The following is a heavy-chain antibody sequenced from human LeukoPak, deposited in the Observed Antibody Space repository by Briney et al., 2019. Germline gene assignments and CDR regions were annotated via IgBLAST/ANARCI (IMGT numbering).Heavy chain of an antibody. V-gene: IGHV3-21*01. Sequence: PGGSLRLSCAASGFTFSSYSMNWVRQAPGKGLEWVSSISSSSSYIYYADSVKGRFTISRDNAKNSLYLQMNSLRAEDTAVYYCARDQGSGRNYFDYWAREPWSPSPQ. CDR1: GFTFSSYS. D-gene: IGHD3-10*01. J-gene: IGHJ4*02. CDR2: ISSSSSYI. CDR3: ARDQGSGRNYFDY.